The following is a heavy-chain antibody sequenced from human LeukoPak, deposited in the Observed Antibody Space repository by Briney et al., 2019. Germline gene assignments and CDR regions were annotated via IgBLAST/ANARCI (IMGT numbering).Heavy chain of an antibody. CDR3: AQCRRISTGDSYYFDY. Sequence: GGSLRLSCAASGFIFGDYYMTWIRQAPGKGLEWLSYISSSGGTIYYADSVMGRFTISRDNAKNSLYLQMNSLRAEDTAVYYCAQCRRISTGDSYYFDYWGQGALVTVSS. CDR2: ISSSGGTI. CDR1: GFIFGDYY. D-gene: IGHD2-2*01. V-gene: IGHV3-11*01. J-gene: IGHJ4*02.